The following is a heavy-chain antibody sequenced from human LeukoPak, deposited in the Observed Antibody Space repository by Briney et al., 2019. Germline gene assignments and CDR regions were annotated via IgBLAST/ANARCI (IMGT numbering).Heavy chain of an antibody. J-gene: IGHJ4*02. D-gene: IGHD6-19*01. CDR3: SRSITGSGWKYYFDF. CDR2: IRSKSLGATT. V-gene: IGHV3-49*04. Sequence: PGGSLRLSCIVSGFSFGDYAMTWVRQAPGKGLEWVGFIRSKSLGATTEYAASVKGRFIVSRDDSQSTAYLQMSSLRTEDTAVYYCSRSITGSGWKYYFDFWGQGTLVTVSS. CDR1: GFSFGDYA.